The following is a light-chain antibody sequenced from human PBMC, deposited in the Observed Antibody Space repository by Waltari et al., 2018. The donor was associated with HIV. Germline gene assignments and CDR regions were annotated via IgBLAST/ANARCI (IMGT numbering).Light chain of an antibody. CDR2: WAS. V-gene: IGKV4-1*01. J-gene: IGKJ2*01. Sequence: DIVMTQSPDSLAVSLGERATINCKSSQSVLFSSQNKNYLACYQQKPGQPPKLLISWASARESGVPDRFSGGGSGTDFTLTISSLQAEDVAVYFCQQYFISPPTFGRGTKLEI. CDR3: QQYFISPPT. CDR1: QSVLFSSQNKNY.